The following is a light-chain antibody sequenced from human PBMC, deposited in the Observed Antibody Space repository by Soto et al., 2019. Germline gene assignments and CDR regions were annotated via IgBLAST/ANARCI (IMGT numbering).Light chain of an antibody. CDR3: QPTYSELVYT. J-gene: IGKJ2*01. Sequence: DIQMTQSPSSLSASVGDRVTITCRSSQSIFNYLNWYQQKPGKAPEVLIYAVSSLQIGVPSRFAGSGSGTDFTPTITDLLPEASATYYGQPTYSELVYTFGRGTKLEIK. V-gene: IGKV1-39*01. CDR2: AVS. CDR1: QSIFNY.